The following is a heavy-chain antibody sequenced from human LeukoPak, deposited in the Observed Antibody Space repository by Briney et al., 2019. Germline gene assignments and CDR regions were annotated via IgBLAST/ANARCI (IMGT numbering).Heavy chain of an antibody. CDR1: GFTFSNYA. J-gene: IGHJ4*02. CDR2: ISSSGSTI. CDR3: ARHPPLPSAG. D-gene: IGHD3-10*01. V-gene: IGHV3-48*03. Sequence: GGSLRLSCTASGFTFSNYAMKWVRQAPGKGLEWVSYISSSGSTIYYADSVKGRFTISRDNAKNSLYLQMNSLRAEDTAVYYCARHPPLPSAGWGQGTLVTVSS.